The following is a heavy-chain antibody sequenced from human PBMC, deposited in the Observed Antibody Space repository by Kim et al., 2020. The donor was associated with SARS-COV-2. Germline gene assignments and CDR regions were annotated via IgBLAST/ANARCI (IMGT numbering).Heavy chain of an antibody. J-gene: IGHJ3*02. CDR3: AKVSVYYDILTGYYRSTDNHDAFDI. V-gene: IGHV3-23*01. Sequence: GGSLRLSCAASGFTFSSYAMSWVRQAPGKGLEWVSAISGSGGSTYYADSVKGRFTISRDNSKNTLYLQMNSLRAEDTAVYYCAKVSVYYDILTGYYRSTDNHDAFDIWGQGTMVTVSS. CDR2: ISGSGGST. CDR1: GFTFSSYA. D-gene: IGHD3-9*01.